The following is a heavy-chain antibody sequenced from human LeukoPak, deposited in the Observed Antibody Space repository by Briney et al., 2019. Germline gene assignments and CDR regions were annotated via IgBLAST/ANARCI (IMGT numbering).Heavy chain of an antibody. CDR3: ARDGRPRNWYFDL. J-gene: IGHJ2*01. CDR2: INPNSGGT. D-gene: IGHD3/OR15-3a*01. Sequence: ASVKVSCKASGYTFTGYYMHWVRQAPGQGLEWMGWINPNSGGTNYAQKFQGRVTMTRDTPISTAYMELSRLRSDDTAVYYCARDGRPRNWYFDLWGRGTLVTVSS. CDR1: GYTFTGYY. V-gene: IGHV1-2*02.